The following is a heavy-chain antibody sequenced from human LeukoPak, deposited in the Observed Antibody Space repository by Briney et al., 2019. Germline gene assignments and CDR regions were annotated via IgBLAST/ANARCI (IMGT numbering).Heavy chain of an antibody. CDR1: EFSVGSNY. CDR2: IYSGGST. D-gene: IGHD5-18*01. V-gene: IGHV3-66*01. J-gene: IGHJ4*02. Sequence: GGSLRLSCAVSEFSVGSNYMTWVRQAPGKGLEWVPLIYSGGSTYYADSVKGRFTISRDNSKNTLYLQMNSLRAEDTAVYSCARDKTRGLGYSYSKSGNYFDYWGQGTLVTVSS. CDR3: ARDKTRGLGYSYSKSGNYFDY.